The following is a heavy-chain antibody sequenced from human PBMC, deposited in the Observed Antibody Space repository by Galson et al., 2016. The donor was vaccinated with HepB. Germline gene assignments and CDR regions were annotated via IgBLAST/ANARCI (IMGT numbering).Heavy chain of an antibody. CDR3: TTLDGDYYYYYGLEL. D-gene: IGHD4-17*01. CDR2: ISYDGSNK. J-gene: IGHJ6*02. V-gene: IGHV3-30*03. Sequence: SLRLSCAASGFTFNSNGMHWVRQAPGKGLEWVALISYDGSNKYYADSVKGRFTISRDSSKNTLYLQMNSLRSEDTAVYYCTTLDGDYYYYYGLELWGQGTTVTVSS. CDR1: GFTFNSNG.